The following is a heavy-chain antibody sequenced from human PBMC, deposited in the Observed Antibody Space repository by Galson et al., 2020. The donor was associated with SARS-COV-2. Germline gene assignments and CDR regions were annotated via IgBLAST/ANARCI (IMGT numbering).Heavy chain of an antibody. Sequence: GGSLRLSCGASGFTFSTYAMHWVRHAPGKGLEWVAIISADGTNEIYPDSVKGRFTISRDNFRNTLSLQMNYLRPEDTAIYYCVRDTIASHWATLGYWGEGTLVTVSS. V-gene: IGHV3-30-3*01. CDR3: VRDTIASHWATLGY. J-gene: IGHJ4*02. CDR2: ISADGTNE. CDR1: GFTFSTYA. D-gene: IGHD3-10*01.